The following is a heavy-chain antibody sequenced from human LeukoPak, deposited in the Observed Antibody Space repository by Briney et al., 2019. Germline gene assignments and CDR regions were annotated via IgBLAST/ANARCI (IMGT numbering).Heavy chain of an antibody. CDR2: ISSSSSYT. CDR3: ARDRRYSYGYRY. CDR1: GFTFSDYY. D-gene: IGHD5-18*01. J-gene: IGHJ4*02. Sequence: GGSLRLSCAASGFTFSDYYMSWIRQAPGKGVEWVSYISSSSSYTNYADSVKGRFTISRDNAKDSLYLQMNSLRAEDTAVYYCARDRRYSYGYRYWGQGTLVTVSS. V-gene: IGHV3-11*06.